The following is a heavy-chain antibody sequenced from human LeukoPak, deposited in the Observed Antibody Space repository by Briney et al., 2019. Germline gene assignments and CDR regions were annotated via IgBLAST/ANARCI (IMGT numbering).Heavy chain of an antibody. CDR2: IEYRGST. V-gene: IGHV4-30-4*01. Sequence: TRSPTGPLSGCSISSGEHDWTGIRQPPGRGREWIVFIEYRGSTYYTPSLKSRPTITVDTSKNQCTRKLSSGTAGDPAVYYCARLKWFGDDNRWSDRWGQGSLVTV. CDR3: ARLKWFGDDNRWSDR. J-gene: IGHJ5*02. CDR1: GCSISSGEHD. D-gene: IGHD3-10*01.